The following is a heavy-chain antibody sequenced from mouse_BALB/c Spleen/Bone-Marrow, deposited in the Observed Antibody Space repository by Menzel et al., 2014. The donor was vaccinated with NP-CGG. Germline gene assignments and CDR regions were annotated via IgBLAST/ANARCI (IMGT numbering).Heavy chain of an antibody. Sequence: EVQLVESGPGLVKPSQSLSLTCTVTGYSITSDYAWNWIRQFPGNKLEWMGYITYSGSTSYNPSLKSRISITRDTSKNQFFQQLNSVTTEDTATYYCARYYDYDGDYFDYWGQGTTLTVSS. CDR3: ARYYDYDGDYFDY. CDR2: ITYSGST. D-gene: IGHD2-4*01. CDR1: GYSITSDYA. V-gene: IGHV3-2*02. J-gene: IGHJ2*01.